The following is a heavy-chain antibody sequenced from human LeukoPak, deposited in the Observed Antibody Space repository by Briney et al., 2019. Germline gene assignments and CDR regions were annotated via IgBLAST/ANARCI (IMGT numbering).Heavy chain of an antibody. Sequence: GGSLRLSCAASGFTFSSYWMSWVRQAPGKGLEWVANIKQDGSEKYYVDSVKGRFTISRDNAKNSLYLQMNSLRAEDTAVYYCARGGNVLRFLEWLPLYFDYWGQGTLVTVSS. CDR3: ARGGNVLRFLEWLPLYFDY. D-gene: IGHD3-3*01. CDR2: IKQDGSEK. V-gene: IGHV3-7*01. J-gene: IGHJ4*02. CDR1: GFTFSSYW.